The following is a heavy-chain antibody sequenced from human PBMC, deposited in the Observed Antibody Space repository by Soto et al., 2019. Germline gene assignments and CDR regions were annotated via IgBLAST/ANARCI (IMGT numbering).Heavy chain of an antibody. J-gene: IGHJ6*02. CDR3: TTEAPGDYYYGLDV. Sequence: EVQLVESGGCLVKPGGSLRLSRAASGFTFSNAWMNWVRQAPGKGLEWVGRIKSKTEGGTTDYAAPVKGRFTISRDDSKNTLYLQMNSLKTEDTAVYYCTTEAPGDYYYGLDVWGQGTTVTVSS. CDR1: GFTFSNAW. D-gene: IGHD7-27*01. CDR2: IKSKTEGGTT. V-gene: IGHV3-15*07.